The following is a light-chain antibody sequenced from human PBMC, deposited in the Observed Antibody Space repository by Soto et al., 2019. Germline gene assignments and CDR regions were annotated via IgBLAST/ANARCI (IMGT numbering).Light chain of an antibody. CDR1: SSDVGGYSL. V-gene: IGLV2-14*02. CDR2: EGT. CDR3: SSYTTSGTLPVV. J-gene: IGLJ2*01. Sequence: QSVLTQPASVSGSPGQSITISCTGTSSDVGGYSLVSWYQQHPGKAPKLMIYEGTKRPSGVSNRFSGSKSGNTASLTISGLQAEDEADYYCSSYTTSGTLPVVFGGGTKVTVL.